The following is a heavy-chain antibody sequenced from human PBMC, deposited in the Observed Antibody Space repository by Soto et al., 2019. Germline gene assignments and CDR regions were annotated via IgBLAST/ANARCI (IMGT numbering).Heavy chain of an antibody. CDR3: ARGSYYDSSGYYGY. J-gene: IGHJ4*02. D-gene: IGHD3-22*01. Sequence: PSETLSLTCAVSGGSISSGGYCWSWIRQPPGKGLEWIGYIYHSGSTYYNPSLKSRVTISVDTSKKQFSLKLSSVTAADTAVYYCARGSYYDSSGYYGYWGQGTLVTVSS. V-gene: IGHV4-30-2*05. CDR2: IYHSGST. CDR1: GGSISSGGYC.